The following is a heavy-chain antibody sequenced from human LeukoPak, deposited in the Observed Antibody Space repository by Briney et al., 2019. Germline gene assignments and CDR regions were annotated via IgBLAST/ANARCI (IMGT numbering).Heavy chain of an antibody. CDR3: ARGVGYSGYDPHHFDY. Sequence: SVKVSCKASGGTFSSYAISWVRQAPGQGLEWMGGIIPIFGTANYAQKFQGRVTITADKSTTTAYMELSSLRSEDTAVYYCARGVGYSGYDPHHFDYWGQGALVTVSS. J-gene: IGHJ4*02. V-gene: IGHV1-69*06. D-gene: IGHD5-12*01. CDR1: GGTFSSYA. CDR2: IIPIFGTA.